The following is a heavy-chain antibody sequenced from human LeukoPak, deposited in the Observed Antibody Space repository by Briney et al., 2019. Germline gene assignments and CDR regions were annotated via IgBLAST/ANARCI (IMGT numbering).Heavy chain of an antibody. Sequence: ASVKVSCKASGHTFTGHYIHWVREAPGQGLEWMGWINPNSGVTNYAQKFQDRVTMTRDTSISTAYMNLGRLTSDDTAVYYCAGPTEPLDKGDAFDIWGQGTMVTVSS. J-gene: IGHJ3*02. CDR1: GHTFTGHY. V-gene: IGHV1-2*02. CDR2: INPNSGVT. CDR3: AGPTEPLDKGDAFDI.